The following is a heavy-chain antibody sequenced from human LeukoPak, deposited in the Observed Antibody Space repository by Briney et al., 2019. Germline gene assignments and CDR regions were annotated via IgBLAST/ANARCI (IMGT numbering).Heavy chain of an antibody. V-gene: IGHV4-4*02. J-gene: IGHJ4*02. CDR2: IYHSGST. D-gene: IGHD2-15*01. CDR1: GGSISSSNW. CDR3: ARRGGYCSGGSCYSDFDY. Sequence: SETLSLTCAVSGGSISSSNWWSWVRQPPGKGLEWIGEIYHSGSTNYNPSLKSRVTISVDTSKNQFSLKLSSVTAADTAVYYCARRGGYCSGGSCYSDFDYWGQGTLVTVSS.